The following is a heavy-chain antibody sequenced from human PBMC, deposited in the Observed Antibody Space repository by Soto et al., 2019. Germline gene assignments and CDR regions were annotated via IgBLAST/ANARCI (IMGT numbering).Heavy chain of an antibody. V-gene: IGHV4-61*01. J-gene: IGHJ5*02. CDR2: MYYSGST. D-gene: IGHD1-1*01. Sequence: SETLSLTCSVSGGSVNNDNYYWNWFRQPPGKGLEWIANMYYSGSTNYHPSLKSRVAVSLDTSKNQFSLQVYSVTAADPAVSFCARGQGPGSLHTWFDPWGQGTLVTVSS. CDR1: GGSVNNDNYY. CDR3: ARGQGPGSLHTWFDP.